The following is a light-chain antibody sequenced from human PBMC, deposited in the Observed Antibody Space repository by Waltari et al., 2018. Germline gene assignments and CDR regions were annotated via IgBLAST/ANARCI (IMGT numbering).Light chain of an antibody. Sequence: DIVMTQSPLSLPVTPGESASISCRSSESLLHNNGFTYVDGYVQKPGQSPQLLIYFESNRASGVPDRFSGRGSGTDFTLKISRVEAEDVGVYYCMQGLQSHRTFGQGTKVEIK. V-gene: IGKV2-28*01. J-gene: IGKJ1*01. CDR2: FES. CDR3: MQGLQSHRT. CDR1: ESLLHNNGFTY.